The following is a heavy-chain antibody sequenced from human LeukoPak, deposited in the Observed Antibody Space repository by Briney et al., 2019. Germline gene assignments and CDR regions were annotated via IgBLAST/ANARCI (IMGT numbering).Heavy chain of an antibody. Sequence: GGSLRLSCAASGFTFSSYGMNWVRQAPGKGLEWVSYISTSSNRIGYADSVKGRFTMSRDNAKNLLYLQMNSLRAEDTAVYYCARARAIVVVPAAIRYYYGMDVWGQGTTVTVSS. V-gene: IGHV3-48*01. CDR1: GFTFSSYG. J-gene: IGHJ6*02. CDR3: ARARAIVVVPAAIRYYYGMDV. D-gene: IGHD2-2*01. CDR2: ISTSSNRI.